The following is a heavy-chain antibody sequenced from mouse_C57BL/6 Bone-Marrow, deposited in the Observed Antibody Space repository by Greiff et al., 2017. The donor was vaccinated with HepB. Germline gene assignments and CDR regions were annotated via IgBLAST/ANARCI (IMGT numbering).Heavy chain of an antibody. CDR1: GFTFSDFY. Sequence: DVHLVESGGGLVQSGRSLRLSCATSGFTFSDFYMEWVRQAPGKGLEWIAASRNKANDYTTEYSASVKGRFIVSRDTSQSILYLQMNALIAEDTAIYYCARDADDGYPLMDYWGQGTSVTVSS. J-gene: IGHJ4*01. CDR2: SRNKANDYTT. CDR3: ARDADDGYPLMDY. D-gene: IGHD2-3*01. V-gene: IGHV7-1*01.